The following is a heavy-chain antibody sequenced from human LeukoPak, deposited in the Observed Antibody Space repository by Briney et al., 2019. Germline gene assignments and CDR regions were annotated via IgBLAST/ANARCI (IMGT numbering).Heavy chain of an antibody. V-gene: IGHV3-53*01. CDR3: ARVGDHYHWYLDL. J-gene: IGHJ2*01. D-gene: IGHD3-10*01. Sequence: GGSLTLSCAASGFSVSTKYMNWVRQAPGKGLEWVSIIYSGADTYYADSVKGRFTISRDTSKNILFLRMSNLRVEDTAVYYCARVGDHYHWYLDLWGRGTLVSVSS. CDR1: GFSVSTKY. CDR2: IYSGADT.